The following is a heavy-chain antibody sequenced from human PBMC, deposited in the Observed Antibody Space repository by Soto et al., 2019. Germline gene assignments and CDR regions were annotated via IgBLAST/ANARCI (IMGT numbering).Heavy chain of an antibody. J-gene: IGHJ4*02. CDR3: AKVAAVAGYYFDY. CDR2: ISGSGGST. CDR1: GFTFSSYA. Sequence: PGGSMRLSCAASGFTFSSYAMSWVRQAPGKGLEWVSAISGSGGSTYYADSVKGLFTISRDNSKNTLYLQMNSLRAEDTAVYYCAKVAAVAGYYFDYWGQGTLVTVSS. V-gene: IGHV3-23*01. D-gene: IGHD6-19*01.